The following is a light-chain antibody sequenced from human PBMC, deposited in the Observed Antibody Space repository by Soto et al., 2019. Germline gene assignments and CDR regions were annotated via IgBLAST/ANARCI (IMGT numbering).Light chain of an antibody. Sequence: DIQMTQSPSTLSASVGDRVTITCRASQSISSWLAWYQQKPGKAPKLLIYQAFSLESGVPSRFIGSGSGTEFTLTITSLQPDDFATYYCQQYNSYSHIFGQGTKLEIK. CDR3: QQYNSYSHI. CDR2: QAF. CDR1: QSISSW. V-gene: IGKV1-5*03. J-gene: IGKJ2*01.